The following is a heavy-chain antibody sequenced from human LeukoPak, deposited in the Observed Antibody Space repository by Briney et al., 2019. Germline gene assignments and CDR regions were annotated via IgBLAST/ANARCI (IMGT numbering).Heavy chain of an antibody. J-gene: IGHJ6*02. V-gene: IGHV1-8*01. CDR1: GYTFTSYD. CDR2: MNPNSGNT. D-gene: IGHD3-10*01. Sequence: GASVKVSCKASGYTFTSYDINWVRQATGQGLEWMGWMNPNSGNTGYAQKFQGRVTMTRNTSISTAYMELSSLRSEDTAVYYCARGPSSTIRWFGELTGYGMDVWGQGTTVAVSS. CDR3: ARGPSSTIRWFGELTGYGMDV.